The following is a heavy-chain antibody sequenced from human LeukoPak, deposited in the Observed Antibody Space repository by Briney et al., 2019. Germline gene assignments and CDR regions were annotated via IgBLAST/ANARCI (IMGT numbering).Heavy chain of an antibody. J-gene: IGHJ6*03. CDR3: ARVQRAPRDYYYYYYMDV. CDR2: ISAYNGNT. CDR1: GYTFTSYG. D-gene: IGHD5-24*01. Sequence: ASVKVSCKASGYTFTSYGISWVRQAPGQGLEWMGWISAYNGNTNYAQKLQGRVTMTTDTSTSTAYMELRSLRSDDTAVYYCARVQRAPRDYYYYYYMDVWGKGTTVTVSS. V-gene: IGHV1-18*01.